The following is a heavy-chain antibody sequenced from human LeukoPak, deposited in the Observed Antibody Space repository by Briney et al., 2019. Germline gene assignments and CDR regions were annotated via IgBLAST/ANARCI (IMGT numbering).Heavy chain of an antibody. D-gene: IGHD6-19*01. J-gene: IGHJ3*02. CDR2: IYYTGST. CDR1: GGSISSSSYY. Sequence: SETLSLTCTVSGGSISSSSYYWGWIRQPPGKGLEWIGSIYYTGSTYYNPSLKSRVTISVDTSKNQFSLKLSSVTAADTAVYYCARTSVHDAFDTWGQGTMVTVSS. CDR3: ARTSVHDAFDT. V-gene: IGHV4-39*01.